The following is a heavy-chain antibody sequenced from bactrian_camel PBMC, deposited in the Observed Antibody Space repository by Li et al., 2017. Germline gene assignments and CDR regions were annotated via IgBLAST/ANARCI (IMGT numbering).Heavy chain of an antibody. Sequence: VQLVESGGGSVQAGGSLRLSCVASEYRGCTGWLRQVPGKEREGVATVDSDGKTRYADSVKGRFTISKDNAKNTLYLQMDSLKPEDTAMYYCAAQYRGCGRPWVPYGGYWGRGTQVTVS. CDR1: EYRGC. CDR2: VDSDGKT. J-gene: IGHJ6*01. CDR3: AAQYRGCGRPWVPYGGY. V-gene: IGHV3S53*01. D-gene: IGHD6*01.